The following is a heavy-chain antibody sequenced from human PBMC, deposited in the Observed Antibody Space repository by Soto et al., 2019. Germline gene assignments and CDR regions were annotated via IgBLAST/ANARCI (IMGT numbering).Heavy chain of an antibody. J-gene: IGHJ6*02. V-gene: IGHV1-69*01. CDR3: ARGGGLVVGATLNGMDV. Sequence: QVQLVQSGAEVKKPGSSVKVSCKASGGTFSSYAISWVRQAPGQGLEWMGGIIPIFGTANYAQKFQGRVTITADESTSTAYMELSSLRSEDTAVYYCARGGGLVVGATLNGMDVWGQGTTVAVSS. CDR1: GGTFSSYA. D-gene: IGHD1-26*01. CDR2: IIPIFGTA.